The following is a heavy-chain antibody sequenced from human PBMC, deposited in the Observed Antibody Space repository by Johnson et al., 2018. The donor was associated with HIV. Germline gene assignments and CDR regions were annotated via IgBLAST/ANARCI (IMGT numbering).Heavy chain of an antibody. J-gene: IGHJ3*02. D-gene: IGHD1-7*01. Sequence: VQLVESGGGLVQPGGSLRLSCAASGVTFRNYWMHWVRQAPGKGLEWVGRIKSNTDGGTTDYAAPVKGRFTISRDDSENTLYLQMNSLKTEDTAVYYCWIIGTTRHDAFDIWGRGTMVTVSS. CDR2: IKSNTDGGTT. V-gene: IGHV3-15*01. CDR3: WIIGTTRHDAFDI. CDR1: GVTFRNYW.